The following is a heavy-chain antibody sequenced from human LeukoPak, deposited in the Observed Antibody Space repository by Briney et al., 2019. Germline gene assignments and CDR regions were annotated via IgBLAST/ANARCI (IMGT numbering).Heavy chain of an antibody. D-gene: IGHD5-18*01. CDR1: GYTFTGYY. CDR3: ARASDTAMVIPYYFDY. V-gene: IGHV1-2*04. CDR2: INPNSGGT. J-gene: IGHJ4*02. Sequence: ASVKVSCKASGYTFTGYYMHWVRQAPGQGLEWMGWINPNSGGTNYAQKFQGWVTMTRDTSISTAYMELSRLRSDHTAVYYCARASDTAMVIPYYFDYWGQGTLVTVSS.